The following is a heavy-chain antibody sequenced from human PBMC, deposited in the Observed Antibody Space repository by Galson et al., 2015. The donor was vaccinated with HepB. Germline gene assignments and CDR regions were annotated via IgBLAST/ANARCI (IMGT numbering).Heavy chain of an antibody. D-gene: IGHD2-15*01. CDR1: GFTFSRYW. V-gene: IGHV3-7*01. CDR3: ARGGSGISCEGYRYYMDV. CDR2: IKEDGSDK. Sequence: SLRLSCAASGFTFSRYWMSWVRQVPGKGLEWLAKIKEDGSDKYYLDSVKGRFTVSRDNPKNSLYLQMNSLRAEDTSVYYCARGGSGISCEGYRYYMDVWGKGTTVTVSS. J-gene: IGHJ6*03.